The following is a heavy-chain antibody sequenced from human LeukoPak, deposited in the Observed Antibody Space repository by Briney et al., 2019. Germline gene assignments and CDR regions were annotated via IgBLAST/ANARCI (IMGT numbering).Heavy chain of an antibody. V-gene: IGHV3-11*03. Sequence: GVSLRLSCAASGFTFSDYYMSWIRQAPGKGLEWISYISSSGSYTNYADSVKGRFTISRDNAKNSLYLQMNSLRAEDTAVYYCARYSGSGSYSDYWGQGTLVTVSS. J-gene: IGHJ4*02. CDR1: GFTFSDYY. D-gene: IGHD3-10*01. CDR2: ISSSGSYT. CDR3: ARYSGSGSYSDY.